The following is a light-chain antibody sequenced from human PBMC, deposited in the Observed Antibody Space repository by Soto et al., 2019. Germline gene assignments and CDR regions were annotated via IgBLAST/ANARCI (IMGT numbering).Light chain of an antibody. CDR2: DAS. Sequence: IQMTQSPSTLSASVGDRVTITCRASQSMNDWLAWYQQKPGKAPKVLIYDASSLQSGVPSRFSGSGSGTEFTLTTDSLQPDDVATYYCLRYNAFSRTFGQGTKVEI. V-gene: IGKV1-5*01. CDR3: LRYNAFSRT. J-gene: IGKJ1*01. CDR1: QSMNDW.